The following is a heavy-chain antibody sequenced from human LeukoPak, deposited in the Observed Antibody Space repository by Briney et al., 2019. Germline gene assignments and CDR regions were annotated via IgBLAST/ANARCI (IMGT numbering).Heavy chain of an antibody. Sequence: PSETLSLTGSVSGGSINRSSKYWGWIRQSPGKGLEWIGSVYYSGSTDYNSSLKSRVTISVDTSKNHFSLKLSSVTAADTAVYYCATFSGNYVFDYWGQGTRATVSS. V-gene: IGHV4-39*02. D-gene: IGHD1-26*01. CDR3: ATFSGNYVFDY. CDR1: GGSINRSSKY. CDR2: VYYSGST. J-gene: IGHJ4*02.